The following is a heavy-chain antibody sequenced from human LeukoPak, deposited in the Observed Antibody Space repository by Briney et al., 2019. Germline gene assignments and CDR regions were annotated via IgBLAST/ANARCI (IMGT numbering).Heavy chain of an antibody. Sequence: PGGSLRLSCAASGFIFSSYGMSWIRQAPGKGLEWVSTISSSGGSTYCADSVKGRFTISRDNSKNTLFLQMNSLRAEDTAVYYCAKDAYGSGSYEDYLGQGTLVTVSS. CDR3: AKDAYGSGSYEDY. D-gene: IGHD3-10*01. CDR2: ISSSGGST. J-gene: IGHJ4*02. CDR1: GFIFSSYG. V-gene: IGHV3-23*01.